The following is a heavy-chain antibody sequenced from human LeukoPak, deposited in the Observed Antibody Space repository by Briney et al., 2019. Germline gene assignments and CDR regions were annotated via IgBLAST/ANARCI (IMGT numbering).Heavy chain of an antibody. CDR2: IYTSGST. D-gene: IGHD6-19*01. Sequence: SQTLSLTCTVSGGSISSGSYYWSWIRQPAGKGLEWIGRIYTSGSTNYNPSIKSRVTISVDTSKNQFSLKLSSVTAADTAVYYCAKGYSSGWTSNWFDPWGQGTLVTVSS. CDR1: GGSISSGSYY. V-gene: IGHV4-61*02. CDR3: AKGYSSGWTSNWFDP. J-gene: IGHJ5*02.